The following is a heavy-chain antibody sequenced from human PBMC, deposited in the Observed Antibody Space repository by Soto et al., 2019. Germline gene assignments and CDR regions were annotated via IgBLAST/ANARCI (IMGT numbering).Heavy chain of an antibody. CDR2: IYYSGST. V-gene: IGHV4-59*01. Sequence: QVQLQESGPGLVKPSETLSLTCTVSGGSISSYYWSWIRQPPGKGLEWIGYIYYSGSTNYNPSLKSRVTISVDTSNNQFSLKLSSVTASYTAVYYCARVYAYYFDYWGQGTLVTVSS. D-gene: IGHD2-8*01. CDR3: ARVYAYYFDY. J-gene: IGHJ4*02. CDR1: GGSISSYY.